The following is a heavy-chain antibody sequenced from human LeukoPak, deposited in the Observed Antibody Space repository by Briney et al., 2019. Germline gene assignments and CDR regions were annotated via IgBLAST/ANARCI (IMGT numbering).Heavy chain of an antibody. V-gene: IGHV3-23*01. CDR3: AKGTFHYYDSSSYPPD. Sequence: PGGSLRLSCAASGFTFSSYAMSWVRQAPGKGLEWVSAISGSGGSTYYADSVKGRFTISRDNSKNTLYLQMNSLRAEDTAVYYCAKGTFHYYDSSSYPPDWGKGTTVTVSS. J-gene: IGHJ6*04. D-gene: IGHD3-22*01. CDR2: ISGSGGST. CDR1: GFTFSSYA.